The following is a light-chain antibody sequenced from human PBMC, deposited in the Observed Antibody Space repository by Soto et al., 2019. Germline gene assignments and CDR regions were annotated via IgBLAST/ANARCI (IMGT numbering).Light chain of an antibody. J-gene: IGKJ1*01. V-gene: IGKV1-27*01. Sequence: DIQMTQSPSSLSASVGDRVTITCRASQGISNYLAWYQQKPGKVPKLLIYAASTLQSGVPSRFSGSGSGTDFTLTISSLQPEDVATDYCQKYNSAPRTFGQRPKVEIK. CDR3: QKYNSAPRT. CDR2: AAS. CDR1: QGISNY.